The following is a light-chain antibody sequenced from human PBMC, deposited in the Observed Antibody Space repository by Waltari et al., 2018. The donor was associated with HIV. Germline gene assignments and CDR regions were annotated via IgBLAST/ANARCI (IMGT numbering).Light chain of an antibody. V-gene: IGLV2-23*02. CDR2: AVR. CDR3: CSYASDRSVL. J-gene: IGLJ2*01. CDR1: SSDIGRYNI. Sequence: QSALTQPAYVSGSPGQSITFSCTGTSSDIGRYNIVSWFQQHPGKAPKLIIYAVRKRPSGVSYRFSGSKSGNTASLTISGLQAEDEADYYCCSYASDRSVLFGGGTKLTVL.